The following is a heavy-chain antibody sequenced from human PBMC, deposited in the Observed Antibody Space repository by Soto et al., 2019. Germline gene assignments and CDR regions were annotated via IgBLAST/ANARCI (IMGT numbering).Heavy chain of an antibody. V-gene: IGHV1-3*01. CDR1: GYTFTSYA. CDR2: INAGNGNT. D-gene: IGHD3-22*01. Sequence: GASVKVSCKASGYTFTSYAMHWVRQAPGQRLEWMGWINAGNGNTKYSQKFQGRVTITRDTSASTAYMELSSLRSEDTAVYYCARDRKHYDSSGYYYDYWGQGTLVTVSS. J-gene: IGHJ4*02. CDR3: ARDRKHYDSSGYYYDY.